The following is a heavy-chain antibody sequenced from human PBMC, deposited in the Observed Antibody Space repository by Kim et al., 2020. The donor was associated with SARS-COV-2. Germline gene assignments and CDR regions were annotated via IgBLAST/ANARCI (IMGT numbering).Heavy chain of an antibody. CDR3: AANPRACSGGSCYWFDP. V-gene: IGHV1-58*01. J-gene: IGHJ5*02. CDR1: GFTFTSSA. CDR2: IVVGSGNT. Sequence: SVKVSCKASGFTFTSSAVQWVRQARGQRLEWIGWIVVGSGNTNYAQKFQERVTITRDMSTSTAYMELSSLRSEDTAVYYCAANPRACSGGSCYWFDPWGQGTLVTVAS. D-gene: IGHD2-15*01.